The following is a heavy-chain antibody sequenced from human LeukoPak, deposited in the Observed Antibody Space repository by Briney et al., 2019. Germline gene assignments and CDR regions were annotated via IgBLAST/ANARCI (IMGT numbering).Heavy chain of an antibody. CDR3: ARDGSWDY. Sequence: GGALRLSCAASGFTFSTFWMHWVRQVPGKGLVWVSRINSDGSTTTCADSVKGRFTISRDNAKKAVYLQMNSLRAEDTAVYYCARDGSWDYWGRGTLVTVFS. CDR2: INSDGSTT. V-gene: IGHV3-74*01. D-gene: IGHD3-10*01. J-gene: IGHJ4*02. CDR1: GFTFSTFW.